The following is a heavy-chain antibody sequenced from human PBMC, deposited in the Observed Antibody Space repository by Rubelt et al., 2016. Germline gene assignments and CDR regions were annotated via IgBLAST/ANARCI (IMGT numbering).Heavy chain of an antibody. CDR2: IFSNDEK. V-gene: IGHV2-26*01. Sequence: VTLKESGPVLVKPTETLTLTCIVSGFSLSNARMSVSWIRQPPGKALEWLAHIFSNDEKSYSTSLKSRLTVSKDTSKSQVVLTMTNIVPLHTATYYCARMSRADSAWGGNSYWYCDLWGRGTLVTVAS. CDR3: ARMSRADSAWGGNSYWYCDL. D-gene: IGHD4-23*01. CDR1: GFSLSNARMS. J-gene: IGHJ2*01.